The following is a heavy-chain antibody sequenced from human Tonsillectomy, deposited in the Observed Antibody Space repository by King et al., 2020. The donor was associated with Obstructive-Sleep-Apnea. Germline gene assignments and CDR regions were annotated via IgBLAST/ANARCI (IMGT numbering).Heavy chain of an antibody. J-gene: IGHJ4*02. CDR3: ARAGDLGYCTSSTCYGPLDC. CDR2: ISGYNGKT. CDR1: GYTFISYG. V-gene: IGHV1-18*01. D-gene: IGHD2-2*01. Sequence: QLVQSGGEVKKPGASVKVSCKASGYTFISYGLSWVRQAPGQGLEWMGWISGYNGKTKYQQKFQGRVIMTTDTTTSTAYMELRSLRSDDTAVYYCARAGDLGYCTSSTCYGPLDCWGKGTLVSVSS.